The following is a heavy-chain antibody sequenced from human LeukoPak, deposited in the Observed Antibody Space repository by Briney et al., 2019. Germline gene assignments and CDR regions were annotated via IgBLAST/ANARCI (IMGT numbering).Heavy chain of an antibody. CDR3: ARGPGVVPAALYYYYMDV. D-gene: IGHD2-2*01. Sequence: PSETLSLTCTVYGGPFSGYYWSWIRQPPGKGLEWIGEINHSGSTNYNPSLKSRVTISVDTSKNQFSLKLSSVTAADTAVYYCARGPGVVPAALYYYYMDVWGKGTTVTVSS. CDR2: INHSGST. CDR1: GGPFSGYY. J-gene: IGHJ6*03. V-gene: IGHV4-34*01.